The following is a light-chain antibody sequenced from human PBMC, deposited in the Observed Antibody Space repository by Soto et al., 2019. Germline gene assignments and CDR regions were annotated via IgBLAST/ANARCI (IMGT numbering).Light chain of an antibody. J-gene: IGKJ1*01. CDR3: QEHRTSPPAWT. Sequence: EIVLTQSPGTLSFSPGERATLSCRASQSVSSNYLAWYQQKPGQPPRLLIYGTSSRATGIPDRFSGSGSGTDFTLTISRLEPEDFAVYYCQEHRTSPPAWTFGQGTKLEI. CDR1: QSVSSNY. V-gene: IGKV3-20*01. CDR2: GTS.